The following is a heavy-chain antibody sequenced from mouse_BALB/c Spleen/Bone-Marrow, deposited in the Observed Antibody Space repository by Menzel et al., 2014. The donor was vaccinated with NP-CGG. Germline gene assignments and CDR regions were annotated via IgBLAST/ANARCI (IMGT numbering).Heavy chain of an antibody. J-gene: IGHJ1*01. Sequence: EVMLVESGGGSVQPGGSLRLSCATSGFTFTDYYMSWVRQPPGKALEWLGFIRNKANGYTTEYSVSVKGRFTISRDNSQRILYLQMNTLRAEDSATYYCARDENVGIYWYFDVWGAGTTVIASS. CDR2: IRNKANGYTT. CDR1: GFTFTDYY. CDR3: ARDENVGIYWYFDV. V-gene: IGHV7-3*02.